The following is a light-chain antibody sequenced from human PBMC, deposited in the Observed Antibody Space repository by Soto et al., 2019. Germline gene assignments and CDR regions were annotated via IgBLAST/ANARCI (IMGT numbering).Light chain of an antibody. J-gene: IGLJ2*01. V-gene: IGLV2-14*01. CDR3: SSYTSSSTVV. CDR2: DVS. CDR1: SSDVGGYNY. Sequence: QSALTQPASVSGSPGQSITISCTGTSSDVGGYNYVSWYQQHPGKAPKLMIYDVSNRPSGVSNRFSGSKSGNTASLTISGLPADDEADYYCSSYTSSSTVVFGGVTKLTVL.